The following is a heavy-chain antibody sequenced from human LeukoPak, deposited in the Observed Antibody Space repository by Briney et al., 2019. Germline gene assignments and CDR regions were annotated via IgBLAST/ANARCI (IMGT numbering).Heavy chain of an antibody. D-gene: IGHD2-2*01. Sequence: GGSLLISGKGSGYSFTSYWISGVRQVPGKGLEWMGRIDPSDSYTNYSPSFQGHVTISADKSISTAYLQWSSLKASDTAMYYCAILVVPAAWTNYYYYYGMDVWGKGTTVTVSS. CDR2: IDPSDSYT. CDR1: GYSFTSYW. J-gene: IGHJ6*04. CDR3: AILVVPAAWTNYYYYYGMDV. V-gene: IGHV5-10-1*01.